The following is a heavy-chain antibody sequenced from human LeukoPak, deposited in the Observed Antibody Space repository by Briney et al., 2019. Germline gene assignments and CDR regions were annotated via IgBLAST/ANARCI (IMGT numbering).Heavy chain of an antibody. CDR3: ARLGVTIFGAIAFDY. Sequence: EASVKVSCKASGYTLTGYYMHWVRQAPGQGLEWMGWINPNSGGTNYAQKFQGRVTMTRDTSISTAYMELSRLGSDDTAVYYCARLGVTIFGAIAFDYWGQGTLVTVSS. CDR2: INPNSGGT. V-gene: IGHV1-2*02. D-gene: IGHD3-3*01. CDR1: GYTLTGYY. J-gene: IGHJ4*02.